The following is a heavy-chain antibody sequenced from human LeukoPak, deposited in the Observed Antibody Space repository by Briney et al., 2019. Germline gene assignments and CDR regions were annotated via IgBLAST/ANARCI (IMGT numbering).Heavy chain of an antibody. Sequence: PSETLSLTCTVSGDSITNNHWSWLRQPPGKGLEWIGHISYTGSTNYNPSLKTRLTMSLDTSKNHFSLTLTSVTAADTALYYCARHVFSDGSPSDSWGQGSLVTVSS. J-gene: IGHJ4*02. CDR1: GDSITNNH. D-gene: IGHD3-10*01. CDR2: ISYTGST. CDR3: ARHVFSDGSPSDS. V-gene: IGHV4-59*08.